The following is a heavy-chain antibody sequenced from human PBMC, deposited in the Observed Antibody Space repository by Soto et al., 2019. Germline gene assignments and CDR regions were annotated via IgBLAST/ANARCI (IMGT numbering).Heavy chain of an antibody. D-gene: IGHD6-6*01. Sequence: GESLKISCKGSGYSFTSYWIGWVRQMPGKGLEWMEIIYPGDSDTRYSPSFQGQVTISADKYIITAYLQWSRLKASDTAMYYCARIPVSIISSSAAYFDYWGQGILVTVA. CDR1: GYSFTSYW. CDR2: IYPGDSDT. J-gene: IGHJ4*02. V-gene: IGHV5-51*01. CDR3: ARIPVSIISSSAAYFDY.